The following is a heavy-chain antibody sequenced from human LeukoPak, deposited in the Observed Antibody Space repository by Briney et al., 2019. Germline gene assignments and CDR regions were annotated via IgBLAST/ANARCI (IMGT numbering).Heavy chain of an antibody. V-gene: IGHV4-4*07. CDR3: ARVVGGIATRPRNWFDP. Sequence: SETLSLTCTVSGGSISSYYWSWIRQPAGKGLEWIGRIYTSGSTNYNPSLKSRVTMSVDTSKNQFSLKLSSVTAADTAVYYCARVVGGIATRPRNWFDPWGQGTLVTVSS. CDR1: GGSISSYY. CDR2: IYTSGST. J-gene: IGHJ5*02. D-gene: IGHD6-6*01.